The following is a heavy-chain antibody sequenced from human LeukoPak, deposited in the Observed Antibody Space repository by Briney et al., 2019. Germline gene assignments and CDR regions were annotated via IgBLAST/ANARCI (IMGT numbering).Heavy chain of an antibody. CDR3: ARAPDHYYGSGSYGTFDY. V-gene: IGHV4-39*07. Sequence: PSETLSLTCAVSGGSISSSSYYWGWIRQPPGKGLEWIGSIYYSGSTYYNPSLKSRVTISVDTSKNQFSLKLSSVTAADTAVYYCARAPDHYYGSGSYGTFDYWGQGTLVTVSS. J-gene: IGHJ4*02. D-gene: IGHD3-10*01. CDR1: GGSISSSSYY. CDR2: IYYSGST.